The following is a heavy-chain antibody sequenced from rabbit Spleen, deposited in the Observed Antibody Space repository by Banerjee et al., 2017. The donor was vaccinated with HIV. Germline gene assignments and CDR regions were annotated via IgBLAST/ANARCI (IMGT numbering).Heavy chain of an antibody. J-gene: IGHJ4*01. Sequence: QEQLVESGGGLVQPEGSLTLTCTASGFSLSASDFIYWVRQAPGKGLGWIACVYTGDGTKDYASWAKGRFTISKSSSTTVTLQMTSLTAADTATYFCARCTGGGGNAAAEGLNLWGPGTLVTVS. V-gene: IGHV1S45*01. CDR3: ARCTGGGGNAAAEGLNL. CDR1: GFSLSASDF. D-gene: IGHD7-1*01. CDR2: VYTGDGTK.